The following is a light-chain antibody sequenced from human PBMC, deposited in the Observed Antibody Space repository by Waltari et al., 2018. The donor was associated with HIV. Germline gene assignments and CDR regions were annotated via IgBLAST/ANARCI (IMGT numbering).Light chain of an antibody. Sequence: DFQLTHSPSSLSASVGDRVTISCRASQTISTYLNWYQQKPGKAPKLLISGASSLQRGVPSRFSGGGCDTDFSLTISNLQPDDFATYYCQQSFSTLLTFGGGTKVEIK. CDR1: QTISTY. CDR2: GAS. J-gene: IGKJ4*01. V-gene: IGKV1-39*01. CDR3: QQSFSTLLT.